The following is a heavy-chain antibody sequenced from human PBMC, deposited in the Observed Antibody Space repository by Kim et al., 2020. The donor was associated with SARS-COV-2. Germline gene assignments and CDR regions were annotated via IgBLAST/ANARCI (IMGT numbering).Heavy chain of an antibody. CDR1: GFTFSSYG. V-gene: IGHV3-30*18. J-gene: IGHJ5*02. CDR2: ISYDGSNK. D-gene: IGHD6-13*01. Sequence: GGSLRLSCAASGFTFSSYGMHWVRQAPGKGLEWVAVISYDGSNKYYADSVKGRFTISRDNSKNTLYLQMNSLRAEDTAVYYCAKDFLQLVSHWFDPWGQGTLVTVSS. CDR3: AKDFLQLVSHWFDP.